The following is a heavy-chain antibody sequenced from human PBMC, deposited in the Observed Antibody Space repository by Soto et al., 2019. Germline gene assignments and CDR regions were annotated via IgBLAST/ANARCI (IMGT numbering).Heavy chain of an antibody. CDR2: ISAYNGNT. J-gene: IGHJ6*02. CDR1: GYTFTSYG. Sequence: ASVKVSCKASGYTFTSYGISWVRQAPGQGLEWMGWISAYNGNTNYAQKLQGRVTMTTDTSTSTAYMELRSLRSDDTAVYYCAREPSMVRGVTPIYYCYGMDVWGQGTTVTVSS. V-gene: IGHV1-18*01. CDR3: AREPSMVRGVTPIYYCYGMDV. D-gene: IGHD3-10*01.